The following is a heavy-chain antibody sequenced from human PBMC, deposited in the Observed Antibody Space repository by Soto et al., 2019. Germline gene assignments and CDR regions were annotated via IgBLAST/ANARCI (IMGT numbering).Heavy chain of an antibody. Sequence: EVQLLESGGGLVQPGGSLRLSCAASGFSFNNYAMNWVRQAPGQGLEWVSTISDSGSTYYADSVKGRFTISRDNSKNTLYMHMKSRRAEDTAVYFCAKDVGGHYCTPTSCLYFFHSWGRGTPVTVSS. CDR3: AKDVGGHYCTPTSCLYFFHS. D-gene: IGHD2-2*01. CDR2: ISDSGST. V-gene: IGHV3-23*01. CDR1: GFSFNNYA. J-gene: IGHJ4*02.